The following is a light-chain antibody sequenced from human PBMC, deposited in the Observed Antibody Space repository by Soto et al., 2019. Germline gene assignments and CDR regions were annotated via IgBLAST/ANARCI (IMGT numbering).Light chain of an antibody. CDR1: QTISSW. Sequence: DIQMTQSPSTLSGSVGDRVTITCRASQTISSWLAWYQQKPGKAPKLLIYKASTLKSGVPSRFSGSGSGTEFTLTLNRLHPDDFSAYYCQNYNSYSEAFGQGSKVELK. J-gene: IGKJ1*01. CDR2: KAS. V-gene: IGKV1-5*03. CDR3: QNYNSYSEA.